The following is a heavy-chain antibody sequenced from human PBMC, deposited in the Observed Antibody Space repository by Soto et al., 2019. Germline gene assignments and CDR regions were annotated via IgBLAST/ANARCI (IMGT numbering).Heavy chain of an antibody. Sequence: PSETLSLTCTVSGGSISSGDYYWSWIRQPPGKGLEWIGYIYYSGSTYYNPSLKSRVTISVDTSKNQFSLKLSSVTAADTAVYYCARDQFKEYQPYYYYYGMDVWGQGTTVTVS. J-gene: IGHJ6*02. CDR3: ARDQFKEYQPYYYYYGMDV. D-gene: IGHD2-2*01. V-gene: IGHV4-30-4*02. CDR1: GGSISSGDYY. CDR2: IYYSGST.